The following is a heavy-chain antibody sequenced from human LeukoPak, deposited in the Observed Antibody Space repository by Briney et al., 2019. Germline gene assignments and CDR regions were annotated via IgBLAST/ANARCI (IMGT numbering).Heavy chain of an antibody. CDR3: AKRRGSGSYFGIDP. J-gene: IGHJ5*02. Sequence: GGSLRLSCAASGFTFSDYATSWVRQAPGKGLEWISGIKNSGDRTDYADSVKGRFTISRDNSKNTMYLQMKSLRAEDTAVYYCAKRRGSGSYFGIDPWGQGTLVIVSS. V-gene: IGHV3-23*01. D-gene: IGHD3-10*01. CDR1: GFTFSDYA. CDR2: IKNSGDRT.